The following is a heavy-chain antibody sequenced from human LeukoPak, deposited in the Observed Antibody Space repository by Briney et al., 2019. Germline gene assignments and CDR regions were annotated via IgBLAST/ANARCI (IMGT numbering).Heavy chain of an antibody. CDR2: FDPEDGET. V-gene: IGHV1-24*01. J-gene: IGHJ4*02. D-gene: IGHD6-19*01. Sequence: ASVKVSCKVSGYTLTELSMHWVRQAPGKGLEWMGGFDPEDGETIYAQKFQGRVTMTEDTSTDTAYMELSSLRSEDTAVYYCATSFGMAGTPNFDYWGQGTLVTVSS. CDR3: ATSFGMAGTPNFDY. CDR1: GYTLTELS.